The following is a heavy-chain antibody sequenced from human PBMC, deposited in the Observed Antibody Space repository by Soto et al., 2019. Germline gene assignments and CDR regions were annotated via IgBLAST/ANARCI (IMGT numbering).Heavy chain of an antibody. J-gene: IGHJ5*02. Sequence: SETLSLTCAVSGGSISSGGYSWSWIRQPPGKGLEWIGNIYHSGSTYYNPSLKSRVTISVDRSKNQFSLKLSSVTAADTAVYDCARTESGTFDPWGQGTLVTFSS. V-gene: IGHV4-30-2*01. CDR3: ARTESGTFDP. CDR2: IYHSGST. D-gene: IGHD1-7*01. CDR1: GGSISSGGYS.